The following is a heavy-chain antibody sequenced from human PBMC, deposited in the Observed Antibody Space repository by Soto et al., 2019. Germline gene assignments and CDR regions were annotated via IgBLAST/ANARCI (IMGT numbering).Heavy chain of an antibody. V-gene: IGHV4-30-2*01. Sequence: SETLSLTCAVSGGSISSGGYSWSWTRQPPGKGLEWIGYIYHSGSTYYSPSLKSRVTISVDRSKNQFSLKLSSVTAADTAVYYCARVPDVWGQGTTVTVSS. CDR2: IYHSGST. J-gene: IGHJ6*02. CDR3: ARVPDV. CDR1: GGSISSGGYS.